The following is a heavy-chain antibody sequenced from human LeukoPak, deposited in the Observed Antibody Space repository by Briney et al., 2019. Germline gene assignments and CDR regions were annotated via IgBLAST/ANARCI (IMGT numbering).Heavy chain of an antibody. D-gene: IGHD2-15*01. J-gene: IGHJ4*02. CDR2: VSGAGSVT. CDR1: GFTFSSLA. Sequence: SGGSLRLSCAASGFTFSSLAMHWVRQAPGKGLEWVSVVSGAGSVTYYADSVKGRFTISRDNSKNTLYLQMNSLRAEDTAVYYCAKDQLLLPLDYWGQGTLVTVSS. V-gene: IGHV3-23*01. CDR3: AKDQLLLPLDY.